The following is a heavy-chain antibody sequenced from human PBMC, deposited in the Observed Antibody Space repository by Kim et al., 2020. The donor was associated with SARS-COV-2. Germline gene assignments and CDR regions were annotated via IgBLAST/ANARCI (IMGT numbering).Heavy chain of an antibody. CDR1: GFTFSSYS. CDR2: ISSSSSYI. D-gene: IGHD3-16*01. CDR3: ARDSPEWGWGSYMYNWFDP. J-gene: IGHJ5*02. V-gene: IGHV3-21*01. Sequence: GGSLRLSCAASGFTFSSYSMNWVRQAPGKGLEWVSSISSSSSYIYYADSVKGRFTISRDNAKNSLYLQMNSLRAEDTAVYYCARDSPEWGWGSYMYNWFDPWGQGTLVTVSS.